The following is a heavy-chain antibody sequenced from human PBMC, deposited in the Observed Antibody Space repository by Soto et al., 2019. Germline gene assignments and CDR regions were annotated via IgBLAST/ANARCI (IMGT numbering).Heavy chain of an antibody. CDR3: ARVYGYYDSSGSSLDY. CDR2: ISSSSSSI. CDR1: GFTFSSYS. D-gene: IGHD3-22*01. V-gene: IGHV3-48*02. Sequence: EVQLAESGGGLVQPGGSLRRSCAASGFTFSSYSMNWVRQAPGKGLEWVSYISSSSSSIYYADSVKGRFTLSRDNAKNSLYLQMNSLRDEDTAVYYCARVYGYYDSSGSSLDYWGQGTLVTVSS. J-gene: IGHJ4*02.